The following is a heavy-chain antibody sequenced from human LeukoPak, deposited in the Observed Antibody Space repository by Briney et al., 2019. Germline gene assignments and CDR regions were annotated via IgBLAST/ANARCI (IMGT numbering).Heavy chain of an antibody. D-gene: IGHD2-15*01. V-gene: IGHV3-66*02. CDR3: ARGWYCSGGSCYSPAFDI. CDR2: IYSGGST. Sequence: GGSLRLSCAASGFTFSSYAMSWVRQAPGKGLEWVSVIYSGGSTNYSDPVKGRFTISRDNSKNTLYLQMNSLRAEDTAVYYCARGWYCSGGSCYSPAFDIWGQGTMVTVSS. CDR1: GFTFSSYA. J-gene: IGHJ3*02.